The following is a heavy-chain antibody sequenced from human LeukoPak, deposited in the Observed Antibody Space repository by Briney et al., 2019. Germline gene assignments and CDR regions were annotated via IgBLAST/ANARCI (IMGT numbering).Heavy chain of an antibody. D-gene: IGHD3-10*01. CDR1: GFTFSSYG. CDR2: ISYDGSNE. V-gene: IGHV3-30*18. Sequence: GGSLRLPCAASGFTFSSYGMHWVRQAPVKGLEWVAFISYDGSNEYYADSVKGRLTISRDNSKNTLYLQMDSPRAEDTAVYYCAKGYGSGSYVISYLGQGTLVTVSS. J-gene: IGHJ4*02. CDR3: AKGYGSGSYVISY.